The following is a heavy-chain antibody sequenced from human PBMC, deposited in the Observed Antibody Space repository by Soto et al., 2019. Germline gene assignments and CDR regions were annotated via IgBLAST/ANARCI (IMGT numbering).Heavy chain of an antibody. CDR1: GGTFRNYP. CDR2: IFPLTDIP. Sequence: QVQLVQSGTEVKKPGSSVKVSCKASGGTFRNYPINWVRQAPGQGLEWMGSIFPLTDIPDYAQNFQARLTISADKSTSTAYMELSSLTSDDTAMYFCARGPFVVLNYFESWGQGTPVTVSS. CDR3: ARGPFVVLNYFES. V-gene: IGHV1-69*02. J-gene: IGHJ4*02. D-gene: IGHD3-16*02.